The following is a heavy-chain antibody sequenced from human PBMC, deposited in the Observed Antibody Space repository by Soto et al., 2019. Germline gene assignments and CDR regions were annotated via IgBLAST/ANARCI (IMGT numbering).Heavy chain of an antibody. V-gene: IGHV1-69*06. CDR2: IVPNVGTV. CDR1: GGTFSSFIKYP. Sequence: SVKVSCESSGGTFSSFIKYPINLVLQSPGQGLEWMGGIVPNVGTVNYAQKFRGKVTITADKSTGTAYMELSSLRSEDTALYYCARRDTSGFLRYFDNWGQGTQVTVSS. D-gene: IGHD3-3*01. CDR3: ARRDTSGFLRYFDN. J-gene: IGHJ4*02.